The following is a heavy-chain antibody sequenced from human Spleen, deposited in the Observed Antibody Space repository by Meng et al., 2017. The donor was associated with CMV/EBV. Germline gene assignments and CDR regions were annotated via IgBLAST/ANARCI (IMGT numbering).Heavy chain of an antibody. J-gene: IGHJ6*02. CDR1: TFSSYT. CDR2: IIPILGIA. V-gene: IGHV1-69*04. CDR3: ARDSGYGGNRYYYYGMDV. D-gene: IGHD4-23*01. Sequence: TFSSYTISWVRQAPGQGLEWMGRIIPILGIANYAQKFQGRVTITADKYTSTAYMELSSLRSEDTAVYYCARDSGYGGNRYYYYGMDVWGQGTTVTVSS.